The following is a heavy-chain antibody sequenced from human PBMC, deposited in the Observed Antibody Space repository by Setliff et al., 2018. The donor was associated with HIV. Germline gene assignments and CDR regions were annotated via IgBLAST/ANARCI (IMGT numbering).Heavy chain of an antibody. V-gene: IGHV1-46*01. D-gene: IGHD6-13*01. CDR1: GYTFTSYY. J-gene: IGHJ3*02. Sequence: ASVKVSCKASGYTFTSYYMHWVRQAPGQGLEWMGIMNPSGGSISYAQKFQGRVTMTSDTSTSTVYMGLSSLRSDDTAVYYCARAAGYSSSWHRYAFEIWGQGTMVTVSS. CDR2: MNPSGGSI. CDR3: ARAAGYSSSWHRYAFEI.